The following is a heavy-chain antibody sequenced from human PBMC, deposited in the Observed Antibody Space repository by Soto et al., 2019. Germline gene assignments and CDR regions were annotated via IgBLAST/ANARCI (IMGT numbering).Heavy chain of an antibody. J-gene: IGHJ6*02. CDR2: ISYDGSNK. CDR3: ARDKALVVPSLVNSDYYYYAMDV. D-gene: IGHD2-2*01. Sequence: GGSLRLSCAASGFTFSSYGMHWVRQAPGKGLEWVAVISYDGSNKYYADSVKGRFTISRDNSKNTLYLQMNGLRDEDTAIYYCARDKALVVPSLVNSDYYYYAMDVWGQGTTVTVSS. CDR1: GFTFSSYG. V-gene: IGHV3-30*03.